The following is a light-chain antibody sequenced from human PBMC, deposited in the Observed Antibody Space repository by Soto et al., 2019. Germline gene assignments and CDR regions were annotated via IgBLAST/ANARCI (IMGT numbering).Light chain of an antibody. J-gene: IGKJ1*01. CDR2: DAS. CDR3: QQYNLYWT. V-gene: IGKV1-5*01. Sequence: DIQMTQSPSTLSASIGDRVTITCRASQSINNWLAWYQQKPGKAPKLLIYDASSLESGVPSRFSGSGSGTEFTLTISSLQPDGLATYYCQQYNLYWTFGQGTKVEIK. CDR1: QSINNW.